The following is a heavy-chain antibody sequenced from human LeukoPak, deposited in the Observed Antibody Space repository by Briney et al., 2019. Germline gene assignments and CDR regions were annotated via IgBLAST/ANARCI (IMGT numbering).Heavy chain of an antibody. CDR1: DGSISGYY. CDR2: LYSSGTT. CDR3: ARGQLGQDF. J-gene: IGHJ4*02. D-gene: IGHD3-16*01. V-gene: IGHV4-4*07. Sequence: PSETLSLTCTVSDGSISGYYWDWIRQSAGKRLEWIGRLYSSGTTNYNPSLKSRVTMSVDTSRNQFSLKLTSVTVADTAVYYCARGQLGQDFWGQGTLVIVSS.